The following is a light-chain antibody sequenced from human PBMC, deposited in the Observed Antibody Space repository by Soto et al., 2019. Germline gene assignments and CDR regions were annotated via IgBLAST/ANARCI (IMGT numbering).Light chain of an antibody. CDR1: QIIINY. V-gene: IGKV3-11*01. Sequence: EIVLTQSPATLSLSPGDIATLSCRASQIIINYLAWYQQKPGQAPRLLIHEASNRATGIPARFSGSGSGTDFTLTISSLEPEDFAVYYCQQRSTWPYTFGQGTKLEIK. CDR3: QQRSTWPYT. CDR2: EAS. J-gene: IGKJ2*01.